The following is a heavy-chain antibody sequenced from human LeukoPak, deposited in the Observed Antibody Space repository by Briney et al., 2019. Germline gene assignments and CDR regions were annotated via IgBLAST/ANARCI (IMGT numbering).Heavy chain of an antibody. CDR3: ATGSGSYRGPGGYFDY. V-gene: IGHV1-8*03. J-gene: IGHJ4*02. CDR1: GGTFSSYA. CDR2: MNPNSGNT. Sequence: GASVKVSCKASGGTFSSYAISWVRQATGQGLECMGWMNPNSGNTGYAQKFQGRVTITRNTSISTAYMELSSLRSEDTAVYYCATGSGSYRGPGGYFDYWGQGTLVTVSS. D-gene: IGHD1-26*01.